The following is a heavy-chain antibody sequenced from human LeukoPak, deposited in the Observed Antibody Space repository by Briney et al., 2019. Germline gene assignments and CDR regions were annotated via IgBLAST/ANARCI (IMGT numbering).Heavy chain of an antibody. CDR1: GESFSGYY. J-gene: IGHJ4*02. CDR3: ARHLTYYYVSSGYSYFDY. V-gene: IGHV4-34*01. CDR2: INHSGST. Sequence: SETLSLTCAVYGESFSGYYWSGIRQPPGKGLEWIGEINHSGSTNYNPSLKSRVTISVDTSKNQFSLKLSSVTAADTAVYYCARHLTYYYVSSGYSYFDYWGQGTLVTVSS. D-gene: IGHD3-22*01.